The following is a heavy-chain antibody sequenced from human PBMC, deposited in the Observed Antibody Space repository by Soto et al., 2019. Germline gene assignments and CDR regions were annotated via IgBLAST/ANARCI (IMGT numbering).Heavy chain of an antibody. CDR3: ARIEMASIK. V-gene: IGHV4-31*03. CDR2: IYYTGST. J-gene: IGHJ4*02. Sequence: SETLSLTCSVSGASIRSGGFYWSWLRQSPGKGLEWIGHIYYTGSTFVSPSLKGRLTISLDTSKNQFSPDLSSVTAADTAMYYCARIEMASIKWGRGTLVTVSS. CDR1: GASIRSGGFY. D-gene: IGHD5-12*01.